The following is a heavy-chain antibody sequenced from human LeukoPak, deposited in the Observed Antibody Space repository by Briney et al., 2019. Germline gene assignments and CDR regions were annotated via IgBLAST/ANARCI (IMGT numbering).Heavy chain of an antibody. CDR1: GFTFSSYA. CDR2: IKQDGSEK. Sequence: GGSLRLSCAASGFTFSSYAMSWVRQAPGKGLEWVANIKQDGSEKKYLDSVKGRFTISRDNAKNSMYLQMNSLRAEDTAVYYCARDEIYYDILTGYRHFDYWGQGTLVTVFS. CDR3: ARDEIYYDILTGYRHFDY. V-gene: IGHV3-7*01. D-gene: IGHD3-9*01. J-gene: IGHJ4*02.